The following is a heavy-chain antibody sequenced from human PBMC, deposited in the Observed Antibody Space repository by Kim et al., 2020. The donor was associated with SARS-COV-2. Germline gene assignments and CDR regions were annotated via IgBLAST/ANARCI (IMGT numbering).Heavy chain of an antibody. J-gene: IGHJ4*02. CDR1: GGSISSYY. D-gene: IGHD3-10*01. CDR3: ARDRGNYYFDY. CDR2: IYYSGST. Sequence: SETLSLTCTVSGGSISSYYWSWIRQPPGKGLEWIGYIYYSGSTNYNPSLKSRVTISVDTSKNQFSLKLSSVTAADTAVYYCARDRGNYYFDYWGQGTLVTVSS. V-gene: IGHV4-59*01.